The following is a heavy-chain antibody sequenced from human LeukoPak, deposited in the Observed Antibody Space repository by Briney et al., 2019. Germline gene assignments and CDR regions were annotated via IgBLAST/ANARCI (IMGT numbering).Heavy chain of an antibody. J-gene: IGHJ4*02. Sequence: GGSLRLSCAASGFSFSNYDMQWVRQAPGKGLEWVAVVWYDGSNKYYADSVKGRFTISRDNSKNTLYLQMNSLRAEDTAVYYCARDLYRRAFDYWGQGTLVTVSS. V-gene: IGHV3-33*01. D-gene: IGHD1-26*01. CDR3: ARDLYRRAFDY. CDR2: VWYDGSNK. CDR1: GFSFSNYD.